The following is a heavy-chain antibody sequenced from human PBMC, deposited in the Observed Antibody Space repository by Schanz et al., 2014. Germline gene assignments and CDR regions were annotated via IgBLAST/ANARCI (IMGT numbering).Heavy chain of an antibody. CDR1: GGTFSSDT. D-gene: IGHD3-22*01. Sequence: QVHLVQSGAEVKKPGSSVKVSCKASGGTFSSDTFSWVRQAPGQGLEWMGRIVPIAGITNYAQRFQGRVTITADKSSDTAYMELSSLRSEDTAVYYCARAGQDYSDSSGYATYYFGNWGQGTLVIVSS. J-gene: IGHJ4*02. CDR2: IVPIAGIT. V-gene: IGHV1-69*02. CDR3: ARAGQDYSDSSGYATYYFGN.